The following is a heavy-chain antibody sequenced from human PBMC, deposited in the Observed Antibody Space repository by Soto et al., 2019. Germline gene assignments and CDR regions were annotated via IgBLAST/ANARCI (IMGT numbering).Heavy chain of an antibody. Sequence: SVKVSCKASGGTFSSYTISWVRQAPGQGLEWMGRIIPILGIANYAQKFQGRVTITADKSTSTAYMELSSLRSEDTAVYYCALKPDILTGYTDYYFDYWGQGTLVTVSS. V-gene: IGHV1-69*02. CDR3: ALKPDILTGYTDYYFDY. CDR1: GGTFSSYT. J-gene: IGHJ4*02. D-gene: IGHD3-9*01. CDR2: IIPILGIA.